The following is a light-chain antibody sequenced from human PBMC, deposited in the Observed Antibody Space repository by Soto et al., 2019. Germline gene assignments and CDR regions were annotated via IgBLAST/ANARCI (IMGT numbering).Light chain of an antibody. V-gene: IGKV1-39*01. CDR2: AAS. CDR1: QSISSY. J-gene: IGKJ2*01. CDR3: QQSYSTPYT. Sequence: DIQMTQSPSSLSASVGDRVTITCRASQSISSYLNWYQQKPGKAPKLLIYAASRLQSGVPSRFSDSGSGTDFTLTISSLQPEDFATYYFQQSYSTPYTFGQGPQLEIK.